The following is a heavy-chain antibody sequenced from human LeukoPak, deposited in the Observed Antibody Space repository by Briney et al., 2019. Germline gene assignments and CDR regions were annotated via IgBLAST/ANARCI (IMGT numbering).Heavy chain of an antibody. V-gene: IGHV1-18*01. CDR1: GYTFTSYA. J-gene: IGHJ6*02. CDR3: ARWTPPGYSGYAQDYDYYGMDV. D-gene: IGHD5-12*01. CDR2: INMYNGNT. Sequence: ASVKVSCKASGYTFTSYAISWVRQAPGQGPEWMGWINMYNGNTNYAQKLQGRVTMTTDTSTSTAYMELRSLRSDDTAVYYCARWTPPGYSGYAQDYDYYGMDVWGQGTTVTVSS.